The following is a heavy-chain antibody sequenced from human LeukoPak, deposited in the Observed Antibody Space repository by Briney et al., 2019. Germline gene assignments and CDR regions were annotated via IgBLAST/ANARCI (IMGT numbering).Heavy chain of an antibody. CDR1: GYTFTIYE. V-gene: IGHV1-8*01. CDR3: ARGHYGGNLYLDI. D-gene: IGHD4-23*01. J-gene: IGHJ4*02. Sequence: ASVKVSCKSSGYTFTIYEINWVRQAPGQGLEWVGWIHPNSGKTGYAQKFQGRVTMTRDTSTETAFMELSSLKFDDTAIFYCARGHYGGNLYLDIWGQGNLVTVSS. CDR2: IHPNSGKT.